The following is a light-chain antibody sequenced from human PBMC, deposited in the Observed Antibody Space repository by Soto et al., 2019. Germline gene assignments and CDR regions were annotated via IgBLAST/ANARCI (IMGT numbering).Light chain of an antibody. CDR2: SNN. CDR1: TSNIGSNT. CDR3: ATWDDSLNVSVV. J-gene: IGLJ2*01. V-gene: IGLV1-44*01. Sequence: QSVLTQPPSASGTPGQRVTISCSGSTSNIGSNTVNWYQQLPGTAPKVLIYSNNQRPSGVPDRFSGSKSGTSASLAISGLQSEDEADYYCATWDDSLNVSVVFGGGTKVTVL.